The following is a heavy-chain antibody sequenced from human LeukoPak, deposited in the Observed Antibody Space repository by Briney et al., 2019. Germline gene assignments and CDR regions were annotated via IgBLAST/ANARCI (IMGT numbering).Heavy chain of an antibody. Sequence: GGSLRLSCAASGFTFSDYYMSWIRQAPGKGLEWVSYISSRGSTIYYADSVNGRFTISRDNAKNSLYLQMNSLRAEDTAVYYCARGYWWPMGYYFDYWGQGTLVTVSS. CDR2: ISSRGSTI. CDR3: ARGYWWPMGYYFDY. V-gene: IGHV3-11*04. CDR1: GFTFSDYY. D-gene: IGHD2-15*01. J-gene: IGHJ4*02.